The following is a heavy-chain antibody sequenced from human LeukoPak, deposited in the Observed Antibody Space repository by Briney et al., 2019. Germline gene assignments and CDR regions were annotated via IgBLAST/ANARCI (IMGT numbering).Heavy chain of an antibody. V-gene: IGHV3-30*02. CDR1: VFTFSSYG. CDR2: IRYDGSNK. CDR3: AKGPYGDYADAFDY. Sequence: GGSLRLSCAASVFTFSSYGMHWVRQAPGKGLEWVAFIRYDGSNKYYADSVKGRFTISRDNSKNTLYLQMNSLRAEDTAVYYCAKGPYGDYADAFDYWGQGTLVTVSS. D-gene: IGHD4-17*01. J-gene: IGHJ4*02.